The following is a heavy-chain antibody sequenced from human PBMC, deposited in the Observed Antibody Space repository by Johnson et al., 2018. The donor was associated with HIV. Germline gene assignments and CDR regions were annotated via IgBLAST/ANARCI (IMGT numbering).Heavy chain of an antibody. CDR3: AKRATVVSGSPSDAFDI. Sequence: VQLVESGGGLVQPGGSLRLSCAASEFTFSSYSMNWVRPAPGKGLEWVPGMSGSGVSTYYADSVKGRFTISRDTSKNTLYLQMNSLRPEDTAVYYCAKRATVVSGSPSDAFDIWGQGTMVTVSS. CDR2: MSGSGVST. CDR1: EFTFSSYS. V-gene: IGHV3-23*04. D-gene: IGHD4-23*01. J-gene: IGHJ3*02.